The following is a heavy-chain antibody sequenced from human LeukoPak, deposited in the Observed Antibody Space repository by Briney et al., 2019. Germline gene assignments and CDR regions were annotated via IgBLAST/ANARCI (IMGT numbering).Heavy chain of an antibody. Sequence: GGSLRLSCAASGFTFSTYWMHWVRQASGKGLEWVGRIRSKANSYATAYAASVKGRFTISRDDSKNTAYLQMNSLKTEDTAVYYCTSTDCSSTSCMGYWGQGALVTVSS. CDR3: TSTDCSSTSCMGY. CDR1: GFTFSTYW. CDR2: IRSKANSYAT. J-gene: IGHJ4*02. V-gene: IGHV3-73*01. D-gene: IGHD2-2*01.